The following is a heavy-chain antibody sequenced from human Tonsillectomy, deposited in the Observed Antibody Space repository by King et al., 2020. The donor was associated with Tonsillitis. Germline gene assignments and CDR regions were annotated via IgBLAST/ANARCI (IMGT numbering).Heavy chain of an antibody. D-gene: IGHD6-19*01. CDR1: GFTFSSHG. Sequence: VQLVESGGGVVQPGRSLRLSCAASGFTFSSHGMHWVRQAPGKGLEWVAVISYDGSNKYYADSVKGRFTISRDNSKNTLFLQMNSLRAEDTAVYYCAKTNSRGWSRHFDYWGQGTLVIVSS. CDR2: ISYDGSNK. V-gene: IGHV3-30*18. CDR3: AKTNSRGWSRHFDY. J-gene: IGHJ4*02.